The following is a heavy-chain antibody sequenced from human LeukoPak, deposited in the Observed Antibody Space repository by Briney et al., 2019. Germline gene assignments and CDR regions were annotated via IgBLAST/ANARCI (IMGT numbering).Heavy chain of an antibody. CDR3: ARRYYSMDV. V-gene: IGHV3-66*04. J-gene: IGHJ6*02. Sequence: GGSLRLSCAASGFTVSSSYMTWVRQAPGKGLEWVSVVYSGGSTYYVDSVKGRFIISRDNSRNTLYLQMSSLRAEDTAVYYCARRYYSMDVWGQGTTVTVSS. CDR2: VYSGGST. CDR1: GFTVSSSY.